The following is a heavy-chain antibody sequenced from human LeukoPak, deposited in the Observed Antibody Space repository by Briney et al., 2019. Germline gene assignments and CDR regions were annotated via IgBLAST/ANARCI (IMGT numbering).Heavy chain of an antibody. D-gene: IGHD3-9*01. CDR1: GYTFTNYA. J-gene: IGHJ4*02. CDR3: ASYDILTGYYNY. V-gene: IGHV1-3*01. CDR2: INPGDGDT. Sequence: GASVKVSCKASGYTFTNYAVHWVRQAPGQRPEWMGRINPGDGDTKYSQNFQGRVTITRDTSASTAYMELSSLRSEDTAVYYCASYDILTGYYNYWGQGTLVTVSS.